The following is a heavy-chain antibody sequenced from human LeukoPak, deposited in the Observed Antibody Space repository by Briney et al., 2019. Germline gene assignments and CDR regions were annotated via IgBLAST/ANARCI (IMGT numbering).Heavy chain of an antibody. V-gene: IGHV1-2*06. CDR1: GYNFTSYA. CDR2: INPNSGGT. D-gene: IGHD6-19*01. J-gene: IGHJ4*02. Sequence: ASVKVSCKASGYNFTSYAMNWVRQAPGQGLEWMGRINPNSGGTNYAQKFQGRVTMTRDTSISTAYMELSRLRSDDTAVYYCRAVAGSKDYWGQGTLVTVSS. CDR3: RAVAGSKDY.